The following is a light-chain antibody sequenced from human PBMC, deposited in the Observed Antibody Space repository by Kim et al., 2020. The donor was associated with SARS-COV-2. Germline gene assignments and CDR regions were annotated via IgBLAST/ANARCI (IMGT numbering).Light chain of an antibody. Sequence: SSELTQDPAVSVALGQTVRITCQGDSLRSYYASWYQQKPGQAPVLVIYGKNNRPSGIPDRFSGSSSGNTASLTITGAQAEDEAEYYCNSRDSGWVFGGGT. J-gene: IGLJ3*02. V-gene: IGLV3-19*01. CDR3: NSRDSGWV. CDR2: GKN. CDR1: SLRSYY.